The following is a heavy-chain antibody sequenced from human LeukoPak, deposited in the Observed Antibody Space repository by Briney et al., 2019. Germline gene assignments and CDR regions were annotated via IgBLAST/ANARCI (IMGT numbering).Heavy chain of an antibody. V-gene: IGHV4-34*01. CDR2: INHSGST. D-gene: IGHD3-10*01. CDR1: GGSFSGYY. J-gene: IGHJ5*02. Sequence: SETLSLTCAVYGGSFSGYYWSWIRQPPGKGLEWIGEINHSGSTNYNPSLKSRVTISVDTSKNQFSLKLSSVTAADTAVYYCARGGDYYGSGRPGFDPWGQGTLVTVSS. CDR3: ARGGDYYGSGRPGFDP.